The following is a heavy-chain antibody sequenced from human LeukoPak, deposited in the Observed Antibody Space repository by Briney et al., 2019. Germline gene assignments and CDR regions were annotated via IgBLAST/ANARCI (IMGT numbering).Heavy chain of an antibody. CDR1: GYTFITYD. CDR3: ARDAGCSSTSCGLDY. CDR2: INVGNGDT. V-gene: IGHV1-3*01. Sequence: ASVTVSCKASGYTFITYDMHWVRQAPGQRLEWMGWINVGNGDTKYSQKSQGRVTITRDTSASTASMELSSLRSEDTAVYYCARDAGCSSTSCGLDYWGQGTLVTVSS. D-gene: IGHD2-2*01. J-gene: IGHJ4*02.